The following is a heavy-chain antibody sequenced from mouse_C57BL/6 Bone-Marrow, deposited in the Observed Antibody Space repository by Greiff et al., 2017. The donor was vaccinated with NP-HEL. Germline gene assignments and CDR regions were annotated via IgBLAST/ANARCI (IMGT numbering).Heavy chain of an antibody. D-gene: IGHD1-1*01. CDR2: ISYDGSN. CDR3: AYYYGSSYWYFDV. J-gene: IGHJ1*03. CDR1: GYSITSGYY. V-gene: IGHV3-6*01. Sequence: EVKLMESGPGLVKPSQSLSLTCSVTGYSITSGYYWNWIRQFPGNKLEWMGYISYDGSNNYNPSLKNRISITRYTSKNQFFLKLNSVTTEDTATYYCAYYYGSSYWYFDVWGTGTTVTVSS.